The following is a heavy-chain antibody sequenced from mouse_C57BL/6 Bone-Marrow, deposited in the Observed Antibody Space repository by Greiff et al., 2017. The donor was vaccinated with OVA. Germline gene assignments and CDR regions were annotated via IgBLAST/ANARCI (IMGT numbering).Heavy chain of an antibody. CDR2: ISDGGSYT. J-gene: IGHJ3*01. Sequence: DVKLVESGGGLVKPGGSLKLSCAASGFTFSSYAMSWVRQTPEKRLEWVATISDGGSYTYYPDNVKGRFTISRDNAKNNLYLQMSHLKSEDTAMYYCARDPSFAYGGQGTLVTVSA. CDR1: GFTFSSYA. V-gene: IGHV5-4*01. CDR3: ARDPSFAY.